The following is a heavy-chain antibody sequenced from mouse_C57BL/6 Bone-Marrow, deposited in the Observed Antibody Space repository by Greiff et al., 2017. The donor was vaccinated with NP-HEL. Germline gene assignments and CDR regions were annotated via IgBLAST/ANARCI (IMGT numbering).Heavy chain of an antibody. CDR2: IDPENGDT. V-gene: IGHV14-4*01. D-gene: IGHD2-1*01. CDR3: TDYGNYNYAMDY. Sequence: VQLQQSGAELVRPGASVKLSCTASGFNIKDDYMHWVKQRPEQGLEWIGWIDPENGDTEYASKFQGKATITADTSSNTAYLQLSSLTSEDTAVYYCTDYGNYNYAMDYGGQGTSVTVSS. J-gene: IGHJ4*01. CDR1: GFNIKDDY.